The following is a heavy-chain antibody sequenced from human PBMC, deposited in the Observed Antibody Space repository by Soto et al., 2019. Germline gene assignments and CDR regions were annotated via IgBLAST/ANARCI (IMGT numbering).Heavy chain of an antibody. CDR2: ISYDGSNK. V-gene: IGHV3-30*18. CDR1: GFTFSSYG. D-gene: IGHD6-13*01. Sequence: GGSLRLSCAASGFTFSSYGMHWVRQAPGKGLEWVAVISYDGSNKYYADSVKGRFTISRDNSKNTLYLQMNSLRAEDTAVYYCAKDPYSSSWYEPSWDYYYYGMDVWGQGTTVTVSS. CDR3: AKDPYSSSWYEPSWDYYYYGMDV. J-gene: IGHJ6*02.